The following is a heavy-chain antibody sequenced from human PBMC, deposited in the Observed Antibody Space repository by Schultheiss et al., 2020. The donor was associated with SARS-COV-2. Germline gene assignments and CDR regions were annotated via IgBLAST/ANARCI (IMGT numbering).Heavy chain of an antibody. CDR1: GFTFSSYE. V-gene: IGHV3-48*03. J-gene: IGHJ4*02. D-gene: IGHD3-22*01. CDR3: ARAIPEWGSSGFDY. CDR2: ISSSGSTI. Sequence: GGSLRLSCAASGFTFSSYEMNWVRQAPGKGLEWVSYISSSGSTIYYADSVKGRFTISRDNAKNSLYLQMNSLRAEDTAVYYCARAIPEWGSSGFDYWGQGTLVTVSS.